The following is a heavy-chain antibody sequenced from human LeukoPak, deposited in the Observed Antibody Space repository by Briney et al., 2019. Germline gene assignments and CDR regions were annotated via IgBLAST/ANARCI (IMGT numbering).Heavy chain of an antibody. J-gene: IGHJ4*02. CDR2: MNPNSGNT. CDR3: ARWAHYDILTGYYKDY. V-gene: IGHV1-8*01. Sequence: GASVKVSCKASGYTFTSYDINWVRQAPGQGLEWMGWMNPNSGNTGYAQKFQGRVTMTRNTSISTAYMELSSLRSEDTAVYYCARWAHYDILTGYYKDYWGQGTLVTVSS. CDR1: GYTFTSYD. D-gene: IGHD3-9*01.